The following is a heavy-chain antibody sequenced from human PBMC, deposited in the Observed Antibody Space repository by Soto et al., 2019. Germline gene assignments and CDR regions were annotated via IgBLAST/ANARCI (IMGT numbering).Heavy chain of an antibody. Sequence: VQLVESGGGLVKPGGSLRLSGAASGFTFRKAWMTWVRQAPGKGLEWVGRITSKVDGETTDYAAPVKGRFIISRDDSKNMLSLQMNSLKTEDTGVYFCTVAFWGQGTLVIVSS. J-gene: IGHJ4*02. D-gene: IGHD3-3*02. CDR1: GFTFRKAW. CDR3: TVAF. V-gene: IGHV3-15*05. CDR2: ITSKVDGETT.